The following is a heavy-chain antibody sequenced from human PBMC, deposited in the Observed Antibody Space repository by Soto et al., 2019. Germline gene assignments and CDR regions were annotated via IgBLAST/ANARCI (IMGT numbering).Heavy chain of an antibody. CDR1: GGSISSGGYY. CDR3: ASLGLTGYYNY. J-gene: IGHJ4*02. Sequence: QVQLQESGPGLVKPSQTLSLTCSVSGGSISSGGYYWSWIRQHPGKGLEWIGYIYYSGSTYYNPSLKSRLTISVDTSKNQFALKLSSVTAADTAVYYCASLGLTGYYNYWGQGTLVTVSS. D-gene: IGHD3-9*01. V-gene: IGHV4-31*03. CDR2: IYYSGST.